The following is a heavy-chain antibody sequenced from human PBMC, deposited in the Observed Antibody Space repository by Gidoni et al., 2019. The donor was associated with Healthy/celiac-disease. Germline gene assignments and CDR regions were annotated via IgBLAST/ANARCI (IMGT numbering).Heavy chain of an antibody. CDR3: ARDVGSGWPPSGAFDI. Sequence: QVQLVQSGAEVKKPGSSVKVSCKASGGTFSSYAISWVRQAPGQGLEWMGRIIPILGIANYAQKFQGRVTITADKSTSTAYMELSSLRSEDTAVYYCARDVGSGWPPSGAFDIWGQGTMVTVSS. CDR1: GGTFSSYA. CDR2: IIPILGIA. J-gene: IGHJ3*02. D-gene: IGHD6-19*01. V-gene: IGHV1-69*04.